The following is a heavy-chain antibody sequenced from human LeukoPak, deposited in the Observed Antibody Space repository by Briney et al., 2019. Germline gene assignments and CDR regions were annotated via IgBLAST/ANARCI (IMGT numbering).Heavy chain of an antibody. V-gene: IGHV3-7*03. CDR3: AKSRSDSANWALQIFDN. Sequence: GGSLRLSCAASGFTFSSYWMSWVRQAPGKGLEWVANIKQDGSEKCYVDSVKGRFTISRDNSKNSLFVQMNSLRAEDTAVYFCAKSRSDSANWALQIFDNWGQGTLVTVSS. CDR1: GFTFSSYW. J-gene: IGHJ4*02. CDR2: IKQDGSEK. D-gene: IGHD1-1*01.